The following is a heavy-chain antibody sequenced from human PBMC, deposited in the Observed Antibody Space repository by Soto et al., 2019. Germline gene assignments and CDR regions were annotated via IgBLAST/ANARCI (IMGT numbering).Heavy chain of an antibody. J-gene: IGHJ5*01. CDR1: GFSLDNARMR. CDR2: IFSNDEK. D-gene: IGHD3-9*01. Sequence: SGPTLVNPTETLTLTCTVSGFSLDNARMRVSWIRQPPGRALEWLAHIFSNDEKSYSTSLKTRLTISKDSSKSQVVLTMTNMDPVDTATYYCALLRYDDSSSPWFDSWGQGTLVTVSS. V-gene: IGHV2-26*01. CDR3: ALLRYDDSSSPWFDS.